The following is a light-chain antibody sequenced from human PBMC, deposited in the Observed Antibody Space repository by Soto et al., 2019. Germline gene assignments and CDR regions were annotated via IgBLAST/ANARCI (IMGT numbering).Light chain of an antibody. CDR3: QHYNSYSEA. CDR1: QSINSW. J-gene: IGKJ1*01. CDR2: EAS. Sequence: DIQMTQSPSTLSGSVGDRVTITCRASQSINSWLAWYQQKPGKAPKLLIYEASSLKSGVPSRFSGSGSGTEFTLTISSLQPDDFATYYCQHYNSYSEAFGQGTKVDIK. V-gene: IGKV1-5*03.